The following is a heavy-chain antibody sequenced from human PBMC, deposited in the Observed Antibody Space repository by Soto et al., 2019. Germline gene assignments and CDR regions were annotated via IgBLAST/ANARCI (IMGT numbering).Heavy chain of an antibody. D-gene: IGHD4-4*01. CDR2: TKPDETET. CDR1: GLAFSTYW. CDR3: AIIGDVTVHY. Sequence: EVQLVESGGGLVQPGGSLRLSCTTSGLAFSTYWMAWVRQAPGKGLEWVGNTKPDETETYYADSVEGRFTISRDNAKSSLYLQMDSLGVEDTAVYYCAIIGDVTVHYWGQGTPVTVSS. J-gene: IGHJ4*02. V-gene: IGHV3-7*02.